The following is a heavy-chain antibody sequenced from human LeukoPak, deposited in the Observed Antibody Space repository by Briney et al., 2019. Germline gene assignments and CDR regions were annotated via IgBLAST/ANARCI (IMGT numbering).Heavy chain of an antibody. CDR1: GFTFSSYS. J-gene: IGHJ6*02. CDR3: AMFYYDSSGYYYYYYGMDV. D-gene: IGHD3-22*01. V-gene: IGHV3-21*01. Sequence: GGSLRLSCAASGFTFSSYSMNWVRQAPGKGLEWVSSISSSSSYIYYADSVKGRFTISRDNAKNSLYLQMNSLRAEDTAVCYCAMFYYDSSGYYYYYYGMDVWGQGTTVTVSS. CDR2: ISSSSSYI.